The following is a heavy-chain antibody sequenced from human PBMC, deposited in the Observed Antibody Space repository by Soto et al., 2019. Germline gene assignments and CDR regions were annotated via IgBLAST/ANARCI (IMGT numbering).Heavy chain of an antibody. Sequence: PSETLSLTCAVYGGSFSVYYWSWIRQPPGKGLEWIGEINHSGSTNYNPSLKSRVTIPVDTSKNQFSLKLSSVTAADTAVYYCARVGILTGPYYFDYWGQGTLVTVSS. CDR2: INHSGST. D-gene: IGHD3-9*01. V-gene: IGHV4-34*01. J-gene: IGHJ4*02. CDR3: ARVGILTGPYYFDY. CDR1: GGSFSVYY.